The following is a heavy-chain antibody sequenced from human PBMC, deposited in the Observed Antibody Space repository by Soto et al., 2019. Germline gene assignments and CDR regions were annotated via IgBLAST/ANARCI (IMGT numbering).Heavy chain of an antibody. V-gene: IGHV1-69*13. CDR1: GGTFSSYA. Sequence: SVKVSCKASGGTFSSYAISWVRQAPGQGLEWMGGIIPIFGTANYAQKFQGRVTITADESTSTAYMELSSLRSEDTAVYYCARGSSNCSSTSCYTPFDYWGQGTLVTVSS. J-gene: IGHJ4*02. D-gene: IGHD2-2*02. CDR3: ARGSSNCSSTSCYTPFDY. CDR2: IIPIFGTA.